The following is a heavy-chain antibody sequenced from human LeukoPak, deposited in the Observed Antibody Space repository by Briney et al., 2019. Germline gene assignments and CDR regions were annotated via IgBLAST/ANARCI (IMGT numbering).Heavy chain of an antibody. D-gene: IGHD6-19*01. CDR1: GYTFTNYG. J-gene: IGHJ4*02. Sequence: GASVKVSCKASGYTFTNYGISWVRQAPGQGLEWVGWISAYNGNTNYAQNLQDRVTMTTDTSTSAAYMELRSLISDDTAVYYCAREGPVAVAGLDYWGQGILVTVSS. CDR2: ISAYNGNT. V-gene: IGHV1-18*01. CDR3: AREGPVAVAGLDY.